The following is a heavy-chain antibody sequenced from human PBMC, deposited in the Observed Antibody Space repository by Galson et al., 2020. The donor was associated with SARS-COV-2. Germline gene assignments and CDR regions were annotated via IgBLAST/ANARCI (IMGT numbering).Heavy chain of an antibody. CDR3: ARDHYGSGGPGYFDL. D-gene: IGHD3-10*01. J-gene: IGHJ2*01. Sequence: SETLSLTCTVSGGSISTGGYYWSWIRQPPGKGLEWIGYIYYSGSTYYNPSLKSRLIISIDTSRNQFSLELRSVTAADTAVYYCARDHYGSGGPGYFDLWGRGTLVTVSS. CDR2: IYYSGST. CDR1: GGSISTGGYY. V-gene: IGHV4-31*03.